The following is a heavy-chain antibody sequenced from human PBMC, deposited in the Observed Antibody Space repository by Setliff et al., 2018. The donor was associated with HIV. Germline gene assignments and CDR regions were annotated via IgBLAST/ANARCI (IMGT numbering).Heavy chain of an antibody. D-gene: IGHD3-10*01. CDR1: GFTFNAHC. V-gene: IGHV3-72*01. CDR3: VRDVAATNMVRGLLYHYYYMDV. Sequence: LRLSCAASGFTFNAHCMDWVRQAPGNGLVWVARSRNKANSYTTEYAASVTGRFTISRDESENSLYLHMNDLEAEDTAVYYCVRDVAATNMVRGLLYHYYYMDVWGKGTTVTV. J-gene: IGHJ6*03. CDR2: SRNKANSYTT.